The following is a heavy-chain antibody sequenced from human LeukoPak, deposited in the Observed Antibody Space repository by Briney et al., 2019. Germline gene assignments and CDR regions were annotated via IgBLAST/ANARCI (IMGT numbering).Heavy chain of an antibody. CDR3: ARDIYFYGDYVIDY. CDR2: ISYDGSNK. Sequence: PGRSLRLSCAASGFTFSSYAMHWVRQAPGKGLEWVAVISYDGSNKYYADSVKGRFTISRDNSKNTLYLQMNSLRAEDTAVYYCARDIYFYGDYVIDYWGQGTLVTVSS. J-gene: IGHJ4*02. V-gene: IGHV3-30-3*01. CDR1: GFTFSSYA. D-gene: IGHD4-17*01.